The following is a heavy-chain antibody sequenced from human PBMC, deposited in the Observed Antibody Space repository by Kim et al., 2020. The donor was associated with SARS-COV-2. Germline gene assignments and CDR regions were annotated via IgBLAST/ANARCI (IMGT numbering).Heavy chain of an antibody. Sequence: SETLSLTCTVSGGSISSYYWNWIRQPAGKGLEWIGRIYASGTTNFNPSLKSRLTMSLDTSKNQFSLKVTSVTAADTGRYYCAIQTVTRGWFDSWGQGTLVTVSS. D-gene: IGHD2-2*01. CDR2: IYASGTT. J-gene: IGHJ5*01. CDR1: GGSISSYY. V-gene: IGHV4-4*07. CDR3: AIQTVTRGWFDS.